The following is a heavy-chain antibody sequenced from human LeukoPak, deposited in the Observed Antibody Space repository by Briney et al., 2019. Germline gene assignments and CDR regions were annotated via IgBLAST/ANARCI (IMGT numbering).Heavy chain of an antibody. CDR2: ISLDGSDK. CDR1: GFTFSRNA. V-gene: IGHV3-30-3*01. D-gene: IGHD6-19*01. CDR3: ARDLIQTAVAARVGWFDP. Sequence: GRSLRLSCAASGFTFSRNAMHWVRQAPGKGLEWVAVISLDGSDKYYADSVKGRFTISRDNSKNTLFLQMNSLRAEDTAIYYCARDLIQTAVAARVGWFDPWGQGTLVTVSS. J-gene: IGHJ5*02.